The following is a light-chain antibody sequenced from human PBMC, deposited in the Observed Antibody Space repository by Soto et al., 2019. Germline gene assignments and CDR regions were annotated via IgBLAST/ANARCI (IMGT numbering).Light chain of an antibody. J-gene: IGLJ1*01. Sequence: QSALTQPRSVYGSPGQAVTISCTGTSSDVGGYKFVSWYQQHPGKAPKFMIYEVSKWPSGVPDRFSGSKSGNTAFLTSSGLQAEDEADYYCCSYAGFYTSVFGTGTKLTVL. CDR3: CSYAGFYTSV. V-gene: IGLV2-11*01. CDR2: EVS. CDR1: SSDVGGYKF.